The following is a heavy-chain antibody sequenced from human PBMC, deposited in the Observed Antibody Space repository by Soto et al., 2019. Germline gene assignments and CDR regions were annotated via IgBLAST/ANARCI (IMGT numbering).Heavy chain of an antibody. CDR1: GGSFSGYY. Sequence: QVQLQQWGAGLLKPSETQSLTCAVYGGSFSGYYWSWIRQPPGKGLEWIGEINHSGSTNYNPSLKSRVTISVDTSKNQFSLKLSSVTAADTAVYYCAKTVARVLGWFDPWGQGTLVTVSS. J-gene: IGHJ5*02. CDR2: INHSGST. CDR3: AKTVARVLGWFDP. D-gene: IGHD4-17*01. V-gene: IGHV4-34*01.